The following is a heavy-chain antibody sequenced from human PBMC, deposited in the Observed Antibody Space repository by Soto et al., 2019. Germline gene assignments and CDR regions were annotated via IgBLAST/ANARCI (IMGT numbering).Heavy chain of an antibody. D-gene: IGHD6-19*01. V-gene: IGHV4-34*01. CDR2: LDQSGGT. CDR1: CEALMGQS. CDR3: AREDSYGWSGESLDV. Sequence: SETVSVTCALVCEALMGQSWNWIRQSAGKVLEWIGELDQSGGTNYNPSLKSRAIISDDTSKNQFSLTLTSVTAADTAVYYCAREDSYGWSGESLDVWGQGTTVTVSS. J-gene: IGHJ6*02.